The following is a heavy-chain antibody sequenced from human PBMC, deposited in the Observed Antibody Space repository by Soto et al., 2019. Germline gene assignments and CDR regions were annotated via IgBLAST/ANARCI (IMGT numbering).Heavy chain of an antibody. CDR3: ARPSFNSGYDFEIYYYGMDV. CDR1: GYSFTKYW. J-gene: IGHJ6*02. D-gene: IGHD5-12*01. Sequence: PGESLKISCKGSGYSFTKYWIGWVRQMPGKGLEWMGRIDPSDSYTNYSPTFQGHVTISADKSISTAYLQWSSLKASDTAMYYCARPSFNSGYDFEIYYYGMDVWGQGTTVTVSS. CDR2: IDPSDSYT. V-gene: IGHV5-10-1*01.